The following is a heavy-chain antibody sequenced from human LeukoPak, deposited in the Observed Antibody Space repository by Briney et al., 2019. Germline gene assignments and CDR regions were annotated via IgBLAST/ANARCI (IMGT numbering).Heavy chain of an antibody. CDR2: VTGNSDNT. CDR1: GFTFSSYA. V-gene: IGHV3-23*01. Sequence: GGSLRLSCAASGFTFSSYAMSWVRQAPGKGLEWVSAVTGNSDNTYYADSVKGRFTISRDNSKNTLYLQMNSLRAEDTAIYYCAKDYFFGSGSYPIDYWGREPWSPSPQ. J-gene: IGHJ4*02. D-gene: IGHD3-10*01. CDR3: AKDYFFGSGSYPIDY.